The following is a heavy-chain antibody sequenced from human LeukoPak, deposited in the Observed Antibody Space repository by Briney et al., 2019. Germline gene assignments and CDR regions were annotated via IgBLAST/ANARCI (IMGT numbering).Heavy chain of an antibody. V-gene: IGHV1-18*01. J-gene: IGHJ4*02. Sequence: GASVKVSCKTSGYTFTSYAISWVRQAPGQGLEWMGWISAYSGDTHYAQKLQGRVTVTTDTSTTTAYMELRSLRSDDTAVYYCARDYYDTSGYYYGSNYWGQGTLVTVSS. CDR3: ARDYYDTSGYYYGSNY. D-gene: IGHD3-22*01. CDR2: ISAYSGDT. CDR1: GYTFTSYA.